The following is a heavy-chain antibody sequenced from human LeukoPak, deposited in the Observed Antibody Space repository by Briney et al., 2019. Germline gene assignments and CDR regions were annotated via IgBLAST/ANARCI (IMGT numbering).Heavy chain of an antibody. CDR2: IWFDGSVK. D-gene: IGHD3-3*01. CDR3: AKDTAVQFLEPAF. Sequence: PGGSLRLSCAASGFTFNTFGMHWVRQAPGQGLEWVAAIWFDGSVKHYSDAVKGRFTTSRDNSLNTLYLQMNSLRVEDTAIYYCAKDTAVQFLEPAFWGQGTLVTVSS. CDR1: GFTFNTFG. V-gene: IGHV3-33*06. J-gene: IGHJ4*02.